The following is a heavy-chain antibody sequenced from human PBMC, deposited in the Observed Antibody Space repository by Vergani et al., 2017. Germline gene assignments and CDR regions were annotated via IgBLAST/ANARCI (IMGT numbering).Heavy chain of an antibody. V-gene: IGHV3-23*01. CDR3: AKDGLSTYYDFWSGPRDFDY. CDR2: ISGSGGST. J-gene: IGHJ4*02. CDR1: GFTFSSYA. D-gene: IGHD3-3*01. Sequence: EVQLLESGGGLVQPGGSLRLSCAASGFTFSSYAMSWVRQAPGKGLEWVSAISGSGGSTYYADSVKGWFTISRDNSKNTLYLQMNSLRAEDTAVYYCAKDGLSTYYDFWSGPRDFDYWGQGTLVTVSS.